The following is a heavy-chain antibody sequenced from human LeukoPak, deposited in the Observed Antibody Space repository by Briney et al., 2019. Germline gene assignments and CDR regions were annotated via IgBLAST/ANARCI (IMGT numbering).Heavy chain of an antibody. CDR2: IYPGDSNT. CDR3: ARRLGATKRFDP. V-gene: IGHV5-51*01. CDR1: GYSFPTYW. J-gene: IGHJ5*02. Sequence: GESLKISCKGSGYSFPTYWIGWVRQMPGKGLEWMGIIYPGDSNTRHSPSFQGQVTISTDKSISTAYLQWSSLKASDTAIYYCARRLGATKRFDPWGQGTLVTVSS. D-gene: IGHD1-26*01.